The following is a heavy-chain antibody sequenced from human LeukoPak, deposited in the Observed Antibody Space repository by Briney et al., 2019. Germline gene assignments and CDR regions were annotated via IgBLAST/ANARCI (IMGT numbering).Heavy chain of an antibody. D-gene: IGHD2/OR15-2a*01. CDR3: ARWGSTASNWFDP. Sequence: SETLSLTCSVSGGSMSRTSDYWGWIRQPPGKGLELIGSIYFGVSTYYTPSLKSRVTISIDTSRNQFSLKLTSVTAADTAVYYCARWGSTASNWFDPWGQGTLVTVSS. V-gene: IGHV4-39*01. CDR1: GGSMSRTSDY. J-gene: IGHJ5*02. CDR2: IYFGVST.